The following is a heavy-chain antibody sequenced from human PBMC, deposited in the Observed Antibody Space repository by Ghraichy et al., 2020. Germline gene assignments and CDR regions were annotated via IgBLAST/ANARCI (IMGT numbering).Heavy chain of an antibody. CDR1: GFTFSDYY. J-gene: IGHJ3*02. CDR3: ARVAVYGDYVVGDAFDI. CDR2: ISSSSSYT. Sequence: GGSLRLSCAASGFTFSDYYMSWIRQAPGKGLEWVSYISSSSSYTNYADSVKGRFTISRDNAKNSLYLQMNSLRAEDTAVYYCARVAVYGDYVVGDAFDIWGQGTMVTVSS. D-gene: IGHD4-17*01. V-gene: IGHV3-11*06.